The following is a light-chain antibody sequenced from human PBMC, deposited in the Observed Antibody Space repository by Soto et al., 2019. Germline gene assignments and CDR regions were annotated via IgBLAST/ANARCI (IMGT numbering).Light chain of an antibody. CDR2: GAS. V-gene: IGKV3-20*01. Sequence: EIVLTQSPGTLSLSPGERATLSCRASQSVSYSYLAWYQQKPGQAPRLLISGASSRATGIPDRFSGSGSGTDFTLTISRLEPEDFGVYYCQQYGSSQWTFGQGTKVEIK. J-gene: IGKJ1*01. CDR3: QQYGSSQWT. CDR1: QSVSYSY.